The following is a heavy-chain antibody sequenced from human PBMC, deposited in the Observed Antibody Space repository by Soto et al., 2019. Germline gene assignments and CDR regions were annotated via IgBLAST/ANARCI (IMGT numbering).Heavy chain of an antibody. D-gene: IGHD1-26*01. V-gene: IGHV4-30-2*01. CDR1: GGSISSGGYS. J-gene: IGHJ4*02. CDR2: IYHSGST. Sequence: SETLSLTCAVSGGSISSGGYSWSWIRQPPGKGLEWIGYIYHSGSTYYNPSLKSRVTISVDTSKNQFSLKLSSVTAADTAVYYCARSRIVGATYWGQGTLVTVSS. CDR3: ARSRIVGATY.